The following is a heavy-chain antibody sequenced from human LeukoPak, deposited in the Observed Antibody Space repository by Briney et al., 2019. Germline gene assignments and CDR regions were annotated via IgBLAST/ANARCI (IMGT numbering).Heavy chain of an antibody. D-gene: IGHD3-10*01. Sequence: SGGSLRLSCAASGFTFSSYSMNWVRQAPGKGLEWVLSISSSSSYIYYADSVKGRFTISRDNAKNSLYLQMNSLRAEDTAVYYCARSTYYYGSGSYGIDPWGQGTLVTVSS. CDR3: ARSTYYYGSGSYGIDP. CDR1: GFTFSSYS. V-gene: IGHV3-21*01. J-gene: IGHJ5*02. CDR2: ISSSSSYI.